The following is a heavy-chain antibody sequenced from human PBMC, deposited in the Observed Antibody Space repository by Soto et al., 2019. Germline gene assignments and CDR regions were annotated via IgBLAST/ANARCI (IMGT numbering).Heavy chain of an antibody. Sequence: SGPTLVNPTQTLTLTCTFSGFSLSTSGMCVSWIRQPPGKALEWLAPIDWDDDKYYSTSLKTRLTISKDTSKNQVVLTMTNMDPVDTATYYCARIRGIWDSSGYSHDAFDIWGQGTMVTVSS. J-gene: IGHJ3*02. CDR2: IDWDDDK. CDR1: GFSLSTSGMC. D-gene: IGHD3-22*01. V-gene: IGHV2-70*01. CDR3: ARIRGIWDSSGYSHDAFDI.